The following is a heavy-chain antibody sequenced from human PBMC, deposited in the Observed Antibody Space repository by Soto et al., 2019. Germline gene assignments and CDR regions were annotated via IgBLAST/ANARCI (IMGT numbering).Heavy chain of an antibody. CDR3: ARDGAVSGNSNFDY. CDR2: INAGNGNT. V-gene: IGHV1-3*01. CDR1: GCTFTSYA. Sequence: GASVKVSCKACGCTFTSYAIHWVRQAPGQRLEWMGWINAGNGNTKYSQKFQGRVTITRDTSASTAYMELRSLTSEDTAVYFCARDGAVSGNSNFDYWGQGTLVTAPQ. D-gene: IGHD6-19*01. J-gene: IGHJ4*02.